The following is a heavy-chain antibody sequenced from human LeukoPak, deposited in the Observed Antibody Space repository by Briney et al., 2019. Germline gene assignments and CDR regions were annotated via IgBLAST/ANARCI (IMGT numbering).Heavy chain of an antibody. CDR2: IYFSGST. Sequence: SETLSLTCTVSGGSISYSNSYWGWIRQPPGKGLEWIGNIYFSGSTYYKQSLKSRVTISVDTSKNQFSLKLSTVTAADTAVYYCSSFGGNSGIDDAFDIWGQGTMVTVSS. D-gene: IGHD4-23*01. CDR3: SSFGGNSGIDDAFDI. V-gene: IGHV4-39*07. J-gene: IGHJ3*02. CDR1: GGSISYSNSY.